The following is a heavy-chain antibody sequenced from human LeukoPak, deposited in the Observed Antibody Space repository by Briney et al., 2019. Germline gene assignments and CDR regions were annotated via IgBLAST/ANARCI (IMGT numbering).Heavy chain of an antibody. CDR2: ISGSGGST. Sequence: GGSLRLSCAASGFTFSSYAMSWVHQAPGKGLEWVSAISGSGGSTYYADSVKGRFTISRDNSKNTLYLQMNSLRAEDTALYYCAKMSDYDILTGYYKHWGQGTLVTVSS. D-gene: IGHD3-9*01. V-gene: IGHV3-23*01. J-gene: IGHJ4*02. CDR1: GFTFSSYA. CDR3: AKMSDYDILTGYYKH.